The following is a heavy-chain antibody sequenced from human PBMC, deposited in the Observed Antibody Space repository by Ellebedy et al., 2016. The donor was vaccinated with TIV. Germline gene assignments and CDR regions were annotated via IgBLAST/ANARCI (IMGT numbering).Heavy chain of an antibody. D-gene: IGHD6-19*01. CDR2: ISHNGDST. J-gene: IGHJ4*02. Sequence: PGGSLRLSCAASGFIFEDYAMSWVRQAPGKGLEWVSGISHNGDSTTYADSVKGRFTISRDNAKNTLYLQMNSLRAEDTAMYYCVRDPWLVMDYWGQGILVTVSS. CDR3: VRDPWLVMDY. CDR1: GFIFEDYA. V-gene: IGHV3-20*04.